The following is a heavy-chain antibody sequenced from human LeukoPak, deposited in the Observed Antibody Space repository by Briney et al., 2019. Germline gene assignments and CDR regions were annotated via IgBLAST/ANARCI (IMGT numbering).Heavy chain of an antibody. CDR3: ARMAPYSSGWSQNRGHHYYYYGMDV. D-gene: IGHD6-19*01. Sequence: SETLSLTCAVYGGSFSGYYWSWIRQPPGKGLEWIGEINHSGSTNYNPSLKSRVTISVDTSKNQFSLKLSSVTAADTAVYYCARMAPYSSGWSQNRGHHYYYYGMDVWGQGTTVTVSS. CDR1: GGSFSGYY. V-gene: IGHV4-34*01. CDR2: INHSGST. J-gene: IGHJ6*02.